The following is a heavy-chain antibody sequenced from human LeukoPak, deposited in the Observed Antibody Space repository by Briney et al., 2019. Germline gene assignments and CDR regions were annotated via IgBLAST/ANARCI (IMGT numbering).Heavy chain of an antibody. J-gene: IGHJ6*03. D-gene: IGHD6-19*01. CDR3: ARGYSSGWYNDYYYMDV. CDR1: GYTFTDYY. CDR2: INPSSGGT. Sequence: ASVKVSCKASGYTFTDYYMHWVRQAPGQGLEWMGWINPSSGGTNYAQKFQGRVTVTRDTSISTAYMELSRLRSDDTAVYYCARGYSSGWYNDYYYMDVWGKGTTVTISS. V-gene: IGHV1-2*02.